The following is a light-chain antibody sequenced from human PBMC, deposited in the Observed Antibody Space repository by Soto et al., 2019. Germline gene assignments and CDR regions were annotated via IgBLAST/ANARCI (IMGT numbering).Light chain of an antibody. V-gene: IGLV1-44*01. CDR2: SND. CDR1: SSNIGSNT. Sequence: QPVLTQPPSASGTPGQRVSLSCSGRSSNIGSNTVNWYQQLPGTAPKVLIYSNDQRPSWIPDRFSGSKSGTSASLAISGLQSDDEADYYCAAWDDSLNGWVFGGGTKLTVL. J-gene: IGLJ3*02. CDR3: AAWDDSLNGWV.